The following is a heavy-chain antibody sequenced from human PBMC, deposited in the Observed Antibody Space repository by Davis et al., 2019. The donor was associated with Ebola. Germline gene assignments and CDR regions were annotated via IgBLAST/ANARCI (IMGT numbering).Heavy chain of an antibody. CDR2: INSKTEGGTT. Sequence: PGGSLRLSCAASGFTFSNAWMTWVRQAPGKGLEWVGRINSKTEGGTTDYAAPVKGRFTISRDDSKNTLYLQMNRLKTEDTAVYYCTTEPHDYDSSGRSWGQGTLVTVSS. D-gene: IGHD3-22*01. CDR1: GFTFSNAW. CDR3: TTEPHDYDSSGRS. J-gene: IGHJ4*02. V-gene: IGHV3-15*01.